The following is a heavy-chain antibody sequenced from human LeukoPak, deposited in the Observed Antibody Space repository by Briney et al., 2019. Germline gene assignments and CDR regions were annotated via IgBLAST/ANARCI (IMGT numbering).Heavy chain of an antibody. D-gene: IGHD6-19*01. CDR3: ARHVRAVAGPPAGQIDY. CDR2: IYYSGST. V-gene: IGHV4-39*01. CDR1: GGSISSSSYY. Sequence: SETLSLTCTVSGGSISSSSYYWGWIRQPPGKGLEWIGSIYYSGSTYYNPSLKSRVTISVDTSKNQFSLKLSSVTAGYKTMYYCARHVRAVAGPPAGQIDYWGQGTLVTVSS. J-gene: IGHJ4*02.